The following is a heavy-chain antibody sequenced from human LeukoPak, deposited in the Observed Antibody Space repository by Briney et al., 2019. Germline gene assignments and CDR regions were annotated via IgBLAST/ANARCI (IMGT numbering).Heavy chain of an antibody. CDR2: INSDGSST. J-gene: IGHJ6*02. CDR1: GFTFSNYA. V-gene: IGHV3-74*01. Sequence: GGSLRLSCAASGFTFSNYAMHWVRQAPGKGLVWVSRINSDGSSTSYADSVKGRFTISRDNAKNTLYLQMNSLRAEDTAVYYCARDILTGYYKYYYYYGMDVWGQGTTVTVSS. CDR3: ARDILTGYYKYYYYYGMDV. D-gene: IGHD3-9*01.